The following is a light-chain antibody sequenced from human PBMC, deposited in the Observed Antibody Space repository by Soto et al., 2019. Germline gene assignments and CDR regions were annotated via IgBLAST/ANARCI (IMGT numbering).Light chain of an antibody. Sequence: QSVLTQPPSVSGAPGQRVTISCTGSSSNIGAGYDVSWYQQLPGTAPKFLIYGNTDRPSGVPDRFSGSKSGTSASLAITGLRAEDEADYYCQSYDSSLSGYVFGTGTKVTVL. J-gene: IGLJ1*01. CDR2: GNT. CDR1: SSNIGAGYD. CDR3: QSYDSSLSGYV. V-gene: IGLV1-40*01.